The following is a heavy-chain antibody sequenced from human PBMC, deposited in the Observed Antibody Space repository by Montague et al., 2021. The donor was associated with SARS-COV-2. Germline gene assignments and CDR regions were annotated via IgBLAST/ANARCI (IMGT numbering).Heavy chain of an antibody. CDR1: GGSFSSYY. CDR2: INHSGST. D-gene: IGHD4-17*01. J-gene: IGHJ5*02. Sequence: SETLSLTCAVYGGSFSSYYWSWIRQPPGKGLEWIGEINHSGSTNXNPSLKSRVTISVDTSKNQFSLKLSSVTAADTAVYYCARGGTVTTFSAHKRTRCYNGIDLWGQGTLVTVSS. CDR3: ARGGTVTTFSAHKRTRCYNGIDL. V-gene: IGHV4-34*01.